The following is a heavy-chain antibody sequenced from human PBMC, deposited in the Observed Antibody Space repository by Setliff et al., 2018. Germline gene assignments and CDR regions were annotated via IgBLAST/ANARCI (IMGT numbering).Heavy chain of an antibody. CDR3: VRDRTAYSYGLDV. D-gene: IGHD5-18*01. V-gene: IGHV4-61*10. Sequence: SETLSLTCTVSGGSISSGSYYWTWIRQPAGKGLEWIGYIYHNGNTNFNPSLKTRVTMSVDPSKNQFALNLRSVTAADTAVYYCVRDRTAYSYGLDVWAQGTTVTVSS. CDR1: GGSISSGSYY. CDR2: IYHNGNT. J-gene: IGHJ6*02.